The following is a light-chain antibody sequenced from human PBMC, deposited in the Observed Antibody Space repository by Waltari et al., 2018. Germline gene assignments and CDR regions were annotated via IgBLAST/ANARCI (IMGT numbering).Light chain of an antibody. J-gene: IGKJ5*01. CDR2: GAS. Sequence: EIVLTQSPGTLSLSPGERATPSCRASQSLSSSYLAWYQQKPGQAPRLLIYGASSRATGIPDRFSGSGSGTDFTLTISRLEPEDFAVYYCQQYGSSPPITFGQGTRLEIK. CDR3: QQYGSSPPIT. CDR1: QSLSSSY. V-gene: IGKV3-20*01.